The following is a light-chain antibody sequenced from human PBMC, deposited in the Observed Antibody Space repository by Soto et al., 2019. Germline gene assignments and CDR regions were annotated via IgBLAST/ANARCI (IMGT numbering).Light chain of an antibody. CDR2: GAS. V-gene: IGKV3-15*01. CDR1: QSVSSY. J-gene: IGKJ4*01. Sequence: EIVMTQSPATLSVSPGERATLSCRASQSVSSYLAWYQQKPGQAPRLLIYGASTRATGVPARFSSSGSGTEFTLTISSLQSEDFAVYYCQHYKSWPPLTFGGGTKVEIK. CDR3: QHYKSWPPLT.